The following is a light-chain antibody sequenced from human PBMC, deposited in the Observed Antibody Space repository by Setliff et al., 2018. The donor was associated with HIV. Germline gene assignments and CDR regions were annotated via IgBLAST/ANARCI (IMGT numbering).Light chain of an antibody. Sequence: QSALAQPPSVSGAPGQRVTISCTGSSSNIGAGFDVHWYQQFPGTAPKLLIYSFTNRPSGVPDRFSGSKSGTSASLAIAGLQAEDEADYYCYSYTSSSTFVFGTGTKVTV. V-gene: IGLV1-40*01. CDR1: SSNIGAGFD. CDR2: SFT. J-gene: IGLJ1*01. CDR3: YSYTSSSTFV.